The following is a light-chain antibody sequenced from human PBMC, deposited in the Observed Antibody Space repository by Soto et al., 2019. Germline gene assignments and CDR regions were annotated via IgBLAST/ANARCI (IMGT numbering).Light chain of an antibody. CDR2: AAS. Sequence: AIRMTQSPSSFSASTGDSVTITCRASQGISSYLAWYRQKPGKAPKLLIYAASTLQSGVPSRFSGSGSGTDFTLTISCPQSEDFATYYCQQYYSYPRTFGQGTKVDIK. CDR3: QQYYSYPRT. CDR1: QGISSY. J-gene: IGKJ1*01. V-gene: IGKV1-8*01.